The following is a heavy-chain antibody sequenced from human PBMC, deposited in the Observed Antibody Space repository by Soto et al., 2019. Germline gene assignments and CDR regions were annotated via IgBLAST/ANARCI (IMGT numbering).Heavy chain of an antibody. CDR3: ARVPRLYSGYAETTFDY. CDR2: IIPILGIA. CDR1: GGTFSSYT. D-gene: IGHD5-12*01. V-gene: IGHV1-69*02. Sequence: QVQLVQSGAEVQKPGSSVKVSCKASGGTFSSYTISWVRQAPGQGLEWMGRIIPILGIANYAQKFQGRVTITADKSTSTAYMELSSLRSEDTAVYYCARVPRLYSGYAETTFDYWGQGTLVTVSS. J-gene: IGHJ4*02.